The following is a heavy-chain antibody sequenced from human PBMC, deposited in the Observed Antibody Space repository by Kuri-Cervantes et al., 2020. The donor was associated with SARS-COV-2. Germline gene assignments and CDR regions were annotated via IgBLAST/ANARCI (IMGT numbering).Heavy chain of an antibody. Sequence: GESLKISCAASGFTFSSYAMHWVRQAPGKGLEWVAVISYDGSNKYYADSVKGRFTISRDNSKNTLSLQLNSLRAEDTAIYYCAKGGGHNEIDYWGQGTLVTVSS. V-gene: IGHV3-30-3*01. CDR2: ISYDGSNK. CDR3: AKGGGHNEIDY. D-gene: IGHD5-24*01. CDR1: GFTFSSYA. J-gene: IGHJ4*02.